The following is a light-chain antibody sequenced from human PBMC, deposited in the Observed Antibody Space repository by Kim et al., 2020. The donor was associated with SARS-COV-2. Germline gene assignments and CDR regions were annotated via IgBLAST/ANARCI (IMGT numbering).Light chain of an antibody. CDR2: AAS. J-gene: IGKJ5*01. Sequence: DIQMTQSPSSLSASVGERVTITCRASQAISNYLAWFQQKPGQATNSLIYAASSLQSGVPSKFSGSGYGTDFTLTISSLQPEYFATYYCHQYSSFPLTFGQGTRLEIK. CDR1: QAISNY. CDR3: HQYSSFPLT. V-gene: IGKV1-16*02.